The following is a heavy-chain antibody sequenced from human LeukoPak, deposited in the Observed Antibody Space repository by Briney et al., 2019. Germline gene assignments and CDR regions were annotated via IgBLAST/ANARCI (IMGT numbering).Heavy chain of an antibody. J-gene: IGHJ4*02. CDR1: GLTFSSNC. CDR2: ISYDGSNK. Sequence: GGSLRLSCTASGLTFSSNCMHGVREAPGRGLECVAVISYDGSNKHYADSVKGRFTISRDNSKNTLYLQMNSLRAEDTAVHYCAKDLGLRGIYGPRGGKTIDYWGQGTLVTVSS. V-gene: IGHV3-30*18. CDR3: AKDLGLRGIYGPRGGKTIDY. D-gene: IGHD2-21*01.